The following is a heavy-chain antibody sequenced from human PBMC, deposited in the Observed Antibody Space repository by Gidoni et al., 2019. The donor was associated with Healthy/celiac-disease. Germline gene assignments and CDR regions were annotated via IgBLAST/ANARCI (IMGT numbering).Heavy chain of an antibody. J-gene: IGHJ2*01. CDR2: IYSGGST. V-gene: IGHV3-53*01. Sequence: EVQLVESGGGLIQPGGSLRLSCAASGFTVSSNYMSWVRHAPGKGLEWVSVIYSGGSTYYADSVNGRFTISRDNSKNTLYLQINSLRAEDTAVYYCARAGYSSGWYSRYFDLWGRGTLVTVFS. CDR3: ARAGYSSGWYSRYFDL. D-gene: IGHD6-19*01. CDR1: GFTVSSNY.